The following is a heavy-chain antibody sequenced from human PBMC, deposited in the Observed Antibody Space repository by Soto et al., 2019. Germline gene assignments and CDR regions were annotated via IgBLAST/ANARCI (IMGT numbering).Heavy chain of an antibody. Sequence: SETLCLTCAVSGGSISSSNWWSWIRKTPGKGLEWIGQIYHSGSTNYNPSLKSRVTISLDKSKNQFSLKLSSATAADTAVYYCARVGGFGATTIDYWGQGTLVTVSS. J-gene: IGHJ4*02. CDR1: GGSISSSNW. CDR2: IYHSGST. CDR3: ARVGGFGATTIDY. D-gene: IGHD3-10*01. V-gene: IGHV4-4*02.